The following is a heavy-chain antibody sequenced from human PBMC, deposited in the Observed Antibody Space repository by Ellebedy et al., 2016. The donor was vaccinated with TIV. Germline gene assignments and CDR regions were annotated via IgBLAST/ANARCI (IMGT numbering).Heavy chain of an antibody. CDR2: INTDGTNT. CDR1: GFTFSTYW. CDR3: ARDRVTIAVTGPLAWDGLDV. Sequence: GGSLRLSCAASGFTFSTYWMHWVRQAPGKGLVWVSRINTDGTNTNYADSVKGRFTISRDNAKNSLYLEMNSLRTEDTAVYYCARDRVTIAVTGPLAWDGLDVWGHGTTVTVSS. J-gene: IGHJ6*02. D-gene: IGHD6-19*01. V-gene: IGHV3-74*01.